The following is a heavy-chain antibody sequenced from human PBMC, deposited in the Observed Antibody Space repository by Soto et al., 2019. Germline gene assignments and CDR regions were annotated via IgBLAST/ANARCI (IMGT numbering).Heavy chain of an antibody. CDR3: AKDYYDSSGYPYFDY. V-gene: IGHV3-23*01. J-gene: IGHJ4*02. CDR2: ISGSGGST. Sequence: GGSLRLSCAASGFTFSSYAMSWVRQAPGKGLEWVSAISGSGGSTYYADSVKGRFTISRDSSKNTLYLQMNSLRAEDTAVYYCAKDYYDSSGYPYFDYWGQGTLVTVSS. D-gene: IGHD3-22*01. CDR1: GFTFSSYA.